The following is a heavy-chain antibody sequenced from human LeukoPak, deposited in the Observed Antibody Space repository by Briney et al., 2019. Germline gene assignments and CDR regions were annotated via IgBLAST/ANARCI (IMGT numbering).Heavy chain of an antibody. CDR3: ARARKQRGYSYGWYYFDY. CDR1: GGTFSSYA. J-gene: IGHJ4*02. CDR2: ISAYNGNT. V-gene: IGHV1-18*01. D-gene: IGHD5-18*01. Sequence: ASVKVSCKASGGTFSSYAISWVRQAPGQGLEWMGWISAYNGNTNYAQKLQGRVTMTTDTSTSTAYMELRSLRSDDTAVYYCARARKQRGYSYGWYYFDYWGQGTLVTVSS.